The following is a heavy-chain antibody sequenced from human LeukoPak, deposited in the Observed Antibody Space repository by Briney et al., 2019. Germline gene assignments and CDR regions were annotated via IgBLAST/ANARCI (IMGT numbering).Heavy chain of an antibody. J-gene: IGHJ4*02. D-gene: IGHD3-16*01. CDR1: GFTFSSYA. CDR2: ISYDGSNK. CDR3: ARDPMGSPYCFDY. V-gene: IGHV3-30-3*01. Sequence: GSLRLSCAASGFTFSSYAMHWVRQAPGKGLEWVAVISYDGSNKYYADSVKGRFTISRDNSKNTLYLQMNSLRAEDTAVYYCARDPMGSPYCFDYWGQGTLVTVSS.